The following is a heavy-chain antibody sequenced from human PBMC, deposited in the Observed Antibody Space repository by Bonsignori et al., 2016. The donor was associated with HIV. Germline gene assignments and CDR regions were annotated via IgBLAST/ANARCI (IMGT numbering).Heavy chain of an antibody. CDR2: INHSGNT. CDR3: TRSKWYSDFWSGYSTFDY. V-gene: IGHV4-34*01. J-gene: IGHJ4*02. CDR1: GGSFSNYY. D-gene: IGHD3-3*01. Sequence: GSLRLSCAVYGGSFSNYYWSWIRQPPGKGLEWIGEINHSGNTNYNTSLKSRVAISVDTSKNQFSLQLSSVTAADTALYYCTRSKWYSDFWSGYSTFDYWGQGILVIVSS.